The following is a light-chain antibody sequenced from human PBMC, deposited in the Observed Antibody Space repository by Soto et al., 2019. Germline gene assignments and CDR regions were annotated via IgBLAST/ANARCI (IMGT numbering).Light chain of an antibody. CDR1: TGPVTSGLY. CDR2: DAP. CDR3: LLSYSGARV. J-gene: IGLJ3*02. V-gene: IGLV7-46*01. Sequence: QAVVTQEPSLTVSPGGPFPLPGGSSTGPVTSGLYPYWFQQKPGQAPRTLIYDAPNKHSWTPARFSGSLLGGKAALTLSGAQPEDEAEYYCLLSYSGARVFGGGTKLTVL.